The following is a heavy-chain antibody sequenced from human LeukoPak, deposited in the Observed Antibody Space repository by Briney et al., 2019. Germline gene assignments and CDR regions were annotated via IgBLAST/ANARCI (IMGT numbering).Heavy chain of an antibody. V-gene: IGHV3-74*01. Sequence: PGGSLRLSCAGSGFTFSSYWMHWVRHAPGKGLVWVSRINGDESITTSADSVKGRFTISRDNAKNSLYLQMNSLRAEDTAVYHCARMRGSYSFDYWGQGTLVTVSS. D-gene: IGHD1-26*01. CDR3: ARMRGSYSFDY. CDR2: INGDESIT. CDR1: GFTFSSYW. J-gene: IGHJ4*02.